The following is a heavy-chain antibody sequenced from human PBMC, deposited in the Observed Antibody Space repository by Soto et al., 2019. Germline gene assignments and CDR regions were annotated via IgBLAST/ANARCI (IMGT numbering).Heavy chain of an antibody. CDR2: IYASGCP. V-gene: IGHV4-59*01. CDR1: GGSISVYY. CDR3: ARGVGSSPPRY. J-gene: IGHJ4*02. D-gene: IGHD1-26*01. Sequence: QVQLQESGPGQVKPSETLSLTCTISGGSISVYYWSWVRQPPGHELEWIGYIYASGCPYYNPSLRSRVTISADTSKNQISLKLTSPTAADTAVYYCARGVGSSPPRYWGRETLVTVSS.